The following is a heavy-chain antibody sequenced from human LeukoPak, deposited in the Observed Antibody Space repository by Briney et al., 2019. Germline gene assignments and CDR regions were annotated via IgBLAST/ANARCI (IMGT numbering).Heavy chain of an antibody. CDR2: IKQDGSEK. J-gene: IGHJ4*02. D-gene: IGHD1-26*01. Sequence: GGSLRLSCAASGFTFSSYWMSWVRQAPGKGLEWVANIKQDGSEKYYVDSVKGRFTISRDNAKNSLYLQMNSLRAEDTAVYYCARVLYSGSYYNDYWGQGTLVTVSS. CDR1: GFTFSSYW. V-gene: IGHV3-7*03. CDR3: ARVLYSGSYYNDY.